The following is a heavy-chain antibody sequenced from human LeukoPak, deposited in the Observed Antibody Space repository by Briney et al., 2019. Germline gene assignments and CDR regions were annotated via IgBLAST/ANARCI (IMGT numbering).Heavy chain of an antibody. Sequence: GGSLRLSCAASGFTFSSYAMHWVRQAPGKGLEWVAVISYDGSNKYYADSVKGRFTISRDNSKNTLYLQMNSLRAEDTAVYYCAKPDCSSTSCYTLDSWGQGTLVTVSS. CDR3: AKPDCSSTSCYTLDS. D-gene: IGHD2-2*02. J-gene: IGHJ4*02. CDR1: GFTFSSYA. CDR2: ISYDGSNK. V-gene: IGHV3-30-3*02.